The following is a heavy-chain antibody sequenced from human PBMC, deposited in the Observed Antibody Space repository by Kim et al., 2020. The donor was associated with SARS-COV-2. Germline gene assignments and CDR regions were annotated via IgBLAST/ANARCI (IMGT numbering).Heavy chain of an antibody. CDR3: ARARGAARHNWFDP. CDR1: GGSISSYY. V-gene: IGHV4-4*07. Sequence: SETLSLTCTVSGGSISSYYWSWIRQPAGKGLEWIGRIYTSGSTNYNPSLKSRVTISVDTSKNQFSLKLSSVAAADTAVYYCARARGAARHNWFDPWGQGTLVTVSS. J-gene: IGHJ5*02. CDR2: IYTSGST. D-gene: IGHD6-6*01.